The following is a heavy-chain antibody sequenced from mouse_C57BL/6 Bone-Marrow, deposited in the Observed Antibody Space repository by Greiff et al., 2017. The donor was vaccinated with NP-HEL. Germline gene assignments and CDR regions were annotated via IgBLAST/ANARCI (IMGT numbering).Heavy chain of an antibody. CDR3: ARDGYYGSSSWFAY. D-gene: IGHD1-1*01. V-gene: IGHV1-52*01. CDR1: GYTFTSYW. CDR2: IDPSDSET. J-gene: IGHJ3*01. Sequence: QVQLKESGAELVRPGSSVKLSCKASGYTFTSYWMHWVKQRPIQGLEWIGNIDPSDSETHYNQKFKDKATLTVDKSSSTAYMQLSSLTSEDSAVYYCARDGYYGSSSWFAYWGQGTLVTVSA.